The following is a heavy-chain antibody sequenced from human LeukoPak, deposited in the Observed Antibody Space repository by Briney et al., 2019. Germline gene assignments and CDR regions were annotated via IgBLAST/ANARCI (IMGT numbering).Heavy chain of an antibody. J-gene: IGHJ4*02. V-gene: IGHV4-34*01. CDR3: ARDFGDQQLFNLDY. CDR2: INHSGST. Sequence: SETLSLTCAVYGGSFSGYYWSWIRQPPGKGLEWIGEINHSGSTNYNPSLKSRVTISVDTSKNQFSLKLSSVTAADTAVYYCARDFGDQQLFNLDYWGQGTLVTVSS. D-gene: IGHD6-13*01. CDR1: GGSFSGYY.